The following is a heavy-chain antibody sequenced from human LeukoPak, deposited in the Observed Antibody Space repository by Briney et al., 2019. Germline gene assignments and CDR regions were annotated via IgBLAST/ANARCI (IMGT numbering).Heavy chain of an antibody. V-gene: IGHV4-4*02. Sequence: SETLSLTCAVSGGSISSSNWWSWVRQPPGKGLEWIGEIYHSGSTNYNPSLKSRVTISVDRSKNQLSLKLSSVTAADTAVYYCARASAGYCSGGSCYSVPDYWGQGTLVTVSS. CDR1: GGSISSSNW. CDR3: ARASAGYCSGGSCYSVPDY. D-gene: IGHD2-15*01. CDR2: IYHSGST. J-gene: IGHJ4*02.